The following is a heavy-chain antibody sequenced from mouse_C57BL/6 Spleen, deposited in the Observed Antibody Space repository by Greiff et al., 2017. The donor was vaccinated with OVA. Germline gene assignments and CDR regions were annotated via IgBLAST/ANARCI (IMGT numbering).Heavy chain of an antibody. D-gene: IGHD2-4*01. Sequence: VQLQQPGAELVKPGASVKLSCKASGYTFTSYWMHWVKQRPGQGLEWIGMIHPNSGSTNYNEKFKSKATLTVDKSSSTAYMQLSSRTSEDSAVYYCAREGDDYGRGAWFAYWGQGTLVTVSA. CDR1: GYTFTSYW. V-gene: IGHV1-64*01. J-gene: IGHJ3*01. CDR2: IHPNSGST. CDR3: AREGDDYGRGAWFAY.